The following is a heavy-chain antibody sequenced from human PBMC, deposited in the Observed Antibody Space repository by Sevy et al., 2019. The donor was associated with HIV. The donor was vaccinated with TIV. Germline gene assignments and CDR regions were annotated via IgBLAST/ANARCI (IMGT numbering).Heavy chain of an antibody. CDR2: INPNSGGT. CDR1: GYTFTGYY. D-gene: IGHD2-15*01. Sequence: ASVKVSCKASGYTFTGYYMHWVRQAPGQGLEWMGWINPNSGGTNYAQKFQGRVTMTRDTSISTAYMELTRLRSDDTAVYYWARAIVVVVAATLLDFDYWGQGTLVTVSS. CDR3: ARAIVVVVAATLLDFDY. J-gene: IGHJ4*02. V-gene: IGHV1-2*02.